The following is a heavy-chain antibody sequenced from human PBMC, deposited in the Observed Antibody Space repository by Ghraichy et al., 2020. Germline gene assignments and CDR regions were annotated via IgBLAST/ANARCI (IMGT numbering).Heavy chain of an antibody. CDR2: IIPIFGTA. Sequence: SVKVSCKASGGTFSSYAISWVRQAPGQGLEWMGGIIPIFGTANYAQKFQGRVTITADKSTSTAYMELSSLRSEDTAVYYCARGRRIYCSSTSCHPMDYYYYYMDVWGKGTTVTVSS. J-gene: IGHJ6*03. D-gene: IGHD2-2*01. V-gene: IGHV1-69*06. CDR1: GGTFSSYA. CDR3: ARGRRIYCSSTSCHPMDYYYYYMDV.